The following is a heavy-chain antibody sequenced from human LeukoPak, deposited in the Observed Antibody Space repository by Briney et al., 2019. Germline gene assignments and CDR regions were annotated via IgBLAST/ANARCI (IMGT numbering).Heavy chain of an antibody. Sequence: GGSLRLSCAASGFTFDDYAIYWVRQGPGKGLEWVSLISGDGGSICSADSVKGRFTISRDNSKNSLYLQMNSLRTEDTALYYCAKEDYSSSWYALDYWGQGTLVTVSS. D-gene: IGHD6-13*01. J-gene: IGHJ4*02. CDR3: AKEDYSSSWYALDY. V-gene: IGHV3-43*02. CDR2: ISGDGGSI. CDR1: GFTFDDYA.